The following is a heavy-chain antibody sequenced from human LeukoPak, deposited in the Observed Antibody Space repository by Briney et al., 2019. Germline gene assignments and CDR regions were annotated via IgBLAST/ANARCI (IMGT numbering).Heavy chain of an antibody. V-gene: IGHV1-8*01. Sequence: ASVKVSCKASGYTFTSYDINWVRQATGQGLEWMGWMSPNSGNTGYARNFQGRVTMTRNTSISTAYMELSSLRSEDTAVYYCARYITMVRGGSWFDPWGQGTLVTVSS. CDR1: GYTFTSYD. D-gene: IGHD3-10*01. J-gene: IGHJ5*02. CDR3: ARYITMVRGGSWFDP. CDR2: MSPNSGNT.